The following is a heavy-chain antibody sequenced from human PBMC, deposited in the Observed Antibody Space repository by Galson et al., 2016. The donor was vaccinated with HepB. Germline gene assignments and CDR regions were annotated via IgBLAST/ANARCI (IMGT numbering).Heavy chain of an antibody. D-gene: IGHD6-13*01. CDR3: ARYGSWTGFDY. V-gene: IGHV4-31*03. J-gene: IGHJ4*02. CDR1: LDTISITGYF. CDR2: ISHSGSV. Sequence: TLSLTCTVSLDTISITGYFWSWIRQLPGGGMEWIGYISHSGSVYLNPSLKSRTVISVDTSKNQFSLDMRSVTAADTAVYFWARYGSWTGFDYWGRGILVTVSS.